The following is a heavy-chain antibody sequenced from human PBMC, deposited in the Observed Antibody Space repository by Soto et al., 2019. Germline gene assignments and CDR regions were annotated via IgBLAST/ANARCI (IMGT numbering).Heavy chain of an antibody. J-gene: IGHJ6*02. V-gene: IGHV4-34*01. CDR3: ARGKARYYYYGMDV. Sequence: SLLLSVTRAVGDGSFSGCYWSWIRQPPGKGLEWIGEINHSGSTNYNPSLKSRVTISVDTSKNQFSLKLSSVTAADTAVYCCARGKARYYYYGMDVWGQGTTVTVS. CDR1: DGSFSGCY. CDR2: INHSGST.